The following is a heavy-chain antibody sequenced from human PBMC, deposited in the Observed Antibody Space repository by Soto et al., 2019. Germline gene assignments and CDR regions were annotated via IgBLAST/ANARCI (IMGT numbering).Heavy chain of an antibody. CDR1: GGSISSSSYY. J-gene: IGHJ6*04. V-gene: IGHV4-39*01. CDR3: ARRDFWSGYPDYYYYGMDV. CDR2: IYYSGST. D-gene: IGHD3-3*01. Sequence: SETLSLTCTVSGGSISSSSYYWGWIRQPPGKGLEWIGSIYYSGSTYYNPSLKSRVTISVDTSKNQFSLKLSSVTAADTAVYYCARRDFWSGYPDYYYYGMDVWGKGTTVTVSS.